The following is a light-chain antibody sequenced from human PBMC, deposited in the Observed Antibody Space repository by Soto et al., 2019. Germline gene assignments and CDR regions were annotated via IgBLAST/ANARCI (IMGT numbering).Light chain of an antibody. V-gene: IGLV3-21*02. CDR1: NIGSKT. Sequence: SYELTQPPSVSVAPGQTASITCGGNNIGSKTVHWYQQKPGQAPMLVVYDDADRPSGIPERFSGSNSGNTATLTISRVEAGDEAAYCCQVGDVSLDPQVFGGGTKVTVL. CDR2: DDA. CDR3: QVGDVSLDPQV. J-gene: IGLJ2*01.